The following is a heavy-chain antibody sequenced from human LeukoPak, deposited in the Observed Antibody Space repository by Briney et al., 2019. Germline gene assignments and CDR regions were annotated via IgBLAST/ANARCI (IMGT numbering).Heavy chain of an antibody. CDR3: TTIRPDY. V-gene: IGHV3-74*01. J-gene: IGHJ4*02. CDR1: GFTFSSYW. D-gene: IGHD5-12*01. CDR2: IKSDVSST. Sequence: GGSLRLSCEASGFTFSSYWMHWVRQGPGKGLVWVARIKSDVSSTDYADSVKCRFTISRDNAKNKLYLQMNSLRAEDTGVYYCTTIRPDYWGQGTLVTVSS.